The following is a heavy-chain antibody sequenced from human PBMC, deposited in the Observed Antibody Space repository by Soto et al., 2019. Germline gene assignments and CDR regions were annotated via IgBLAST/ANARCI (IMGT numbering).Heavy chain of an antibody. CDR1: GYTLTELS. Sequence: ASVKVSCKVSGYTLTELSMHWVRQAPGKGLEWMGGFDPEDGEAIYAQKFQGRVTMTEDTSTDTAYVELSSLRSEDTAVYYCATGVATIRIWYYFGYWGQGTLVTVSS. V-gene: IGHV1-24*01. CDR2: FDPEDGEA. CDR3: ATGVATIRIWYYFGY. D-gene: IGHD5-12*01. J-gene: IGHJ4*02.